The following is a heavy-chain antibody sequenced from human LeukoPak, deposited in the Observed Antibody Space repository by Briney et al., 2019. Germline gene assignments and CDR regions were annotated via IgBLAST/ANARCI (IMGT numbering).Heavy chain of an antibody. CDR2: INHSGST. Sequence: SETLSLTCAVYGGSFSGYYWSWIRQPPGKGLEWIGEINHSGSTNYNPSLKSRVTTSVDTSKNQLSLKLSSVTAADTAVYYCARGYGKFDYWGQGTLVTVSS. CDR3: ARGYGKFDY. V-gene: IGHV4-34*01. D-gene: IGHD4-17*01. J-gene: IGHJ4*02. CDR1: GGSFSGYY.